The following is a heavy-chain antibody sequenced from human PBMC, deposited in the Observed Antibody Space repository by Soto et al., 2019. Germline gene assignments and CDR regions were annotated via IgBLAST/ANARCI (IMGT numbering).Heavy chain of an antibody. Sequence: PGGSLRLSCAASGFTFSSYAMHWVRQAPGKGLEWVAVISYDGSNKYYADSVKGRFTISRDNSKNTLYLQMNSLRAEDTAVYYCARDGSAIGMIVVAPDYWGQGTLVTVSS. D-gene: IGHD3-22*01. V-gene: IGHV3-30-3*01. CDR3: ARDGSAIGMIVVAPDY. CDR1: GFTFSSYA. CDR2: ISYDGSNK. J-gene: IGHJ4*02.